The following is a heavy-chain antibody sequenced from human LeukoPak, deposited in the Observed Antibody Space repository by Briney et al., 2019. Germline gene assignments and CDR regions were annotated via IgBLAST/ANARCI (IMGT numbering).Heavy chain of an antibody. V-gene: IGHV3-23*01. Sequence: GGSLRLSCAASGFTFSSYAMSWVRQAPGKGLEWVSAISGSGGSTYYADSVKGRLTISRDNSKNTLYLQMNSLRAEDTAVYYCAKDAATAMVTSDYYYYGMDVWGQGTTVTVSS. CDR2: ISGSGGST. CDR3: AKDAATAMVTSDYYYYGMDV. J-gene: IGHJ6*02. CDR1: GFTFSSYA. D-gene: IGHD5-18*01.